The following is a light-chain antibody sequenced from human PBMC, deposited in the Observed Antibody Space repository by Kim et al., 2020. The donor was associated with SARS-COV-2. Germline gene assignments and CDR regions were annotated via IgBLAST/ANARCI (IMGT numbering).Light chain of an antibody. Sequence: DIQMTQSPSTLSASVGDRVTITCRASQSISSWLAWYQQKPGKAPKLLIYKASNLDSGVPSRFSGSGSGTEFTLTISSLQPDDFATYYCQQYNTYSPWTFGQGTKVDIK. V-gene: IGKV1-5*03. CDR3: QQYNTYSPWT. CDR1: QSISSW. CDR2: KAS. J-gene: IGKJ1*01.